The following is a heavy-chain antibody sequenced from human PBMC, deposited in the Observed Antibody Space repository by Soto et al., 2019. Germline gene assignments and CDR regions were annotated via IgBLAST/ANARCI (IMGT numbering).Heavy chain of an antibody. V-gene: IGHV4-39*01. Sequence: PSGTLSLTFTVTGDSISSGDYYWSWIRQPPGKGLEWIGCIYYSGSTYYNPSLKSRVTISVDTSKNQFSLKLSSVTAADTAVYYCARHDGRSGSLIGYWGQGTLVTVSS. CDR2: IYYSGST. CDR3: ARHDGRSGSLIGY. J-gene: IGHJ4*02. D-gene: IGHD1-26*01. CDR1: GDSISSGDYY.